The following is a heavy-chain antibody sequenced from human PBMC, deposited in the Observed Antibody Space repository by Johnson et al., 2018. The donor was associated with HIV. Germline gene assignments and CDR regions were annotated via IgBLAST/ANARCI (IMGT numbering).Heavy chain of an antibody. CDR1: GFTFSSHW. Sequence: VQLVESGGGVVQPGRSLRLSCAASGFTFSSHWMHWVRQVPGKGLVWVSRINSDGSIISYADSVKGRLTISRDNVKNTLFLQMNSLRPEDTAVYYCARGYCTHGVCYTKVDAFDIWGQGTMVTVSS. CDR3: ARGYCTHGVCYTKVDAFDI. CDR2: INSDGSII. J-gene: IGHJ3*02. V-gene: IGHV3-74*02. D-gene: IGHD2-8*01.